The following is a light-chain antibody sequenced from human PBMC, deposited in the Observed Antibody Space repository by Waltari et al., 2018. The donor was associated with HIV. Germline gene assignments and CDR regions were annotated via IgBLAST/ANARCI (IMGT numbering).Light chain of an antibody. J-gene: IGKJ3*01. CDR2: DSS. CDR1: QTVINR. V-gene: IGKV1-39*01. Sequence: DIQMTQSPSSLSASVGDSVTITCRASQTVINRVNWYQQKPGKAPKVLIFDSSNLQSGVPSRFSGGGSGTEFTLTISDLQPDDFASYFCQQSYRTPLTFGPGTKVDIK. CDR3: QQSYRTPLT.